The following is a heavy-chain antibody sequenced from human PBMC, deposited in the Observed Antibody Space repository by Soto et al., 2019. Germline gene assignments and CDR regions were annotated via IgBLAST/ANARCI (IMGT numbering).Heavy chain of an antibody. CDR3: AKGPTPYCYGYYYFDY. J-gene: IGHJ4*02. Sequence: EVQLLESGGGLVQPGGSLRLSCAASGFSFDDYAMTWVRQAAGKGLEWVSAISGSGDNTYYADSVKGRFTISRDNSKNTLYLQMNSLRADDTAVYFCAKGPTPYCYGYYYFDYWGQGTLVSVSS. D-gene: IGHD5-18*01. CDR2: ISGSGDNT. V-gene: IGHV3-23*01. CDR1: GFSFDDYA.